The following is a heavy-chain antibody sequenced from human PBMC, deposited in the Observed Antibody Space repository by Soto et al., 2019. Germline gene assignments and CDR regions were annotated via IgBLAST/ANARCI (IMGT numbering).Heavy chain of an antibody. D-gene: IGHD3-10*01. V-gene: IGHV3-48*01. CDR3: ARSWFGESP. J-gene: IGHJ5*02. CDR1: GFTFSSYA. Sequence: GSLRLSCAAPGFTFSSYAMSSVRQAPGKGLEWVSYISSSSSTIYYADSVKGRFTISRDNAKNSLYLQMNSLRAEDTAVYYCARSWFGESPWGQGTLVTAPQ. CDR2: ISSSSSTI.